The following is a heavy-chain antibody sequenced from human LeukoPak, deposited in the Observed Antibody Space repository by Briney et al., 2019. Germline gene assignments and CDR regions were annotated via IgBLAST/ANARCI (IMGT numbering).Heavy chain of an antibody. CDR1: GGSFSGYY. Sequence: PSETLSLTCGVYGGSFSGYYWSWIRQPPGKGLEWIGEINHSGSTNYNPSLKSRVTISVDTSKNQFSLKLSSVTAADTAVYYCARGLRNDFWSGYYFPHYYMDVWGKGTTVTVSS. V-gene: IGHV4-34*01. CDR2: INHSGST. D-gene: IGHD3-3*01. CDR3: ARGLRNDFWSGYYFPHYYMDV. J-gene: IGHJ6*03.